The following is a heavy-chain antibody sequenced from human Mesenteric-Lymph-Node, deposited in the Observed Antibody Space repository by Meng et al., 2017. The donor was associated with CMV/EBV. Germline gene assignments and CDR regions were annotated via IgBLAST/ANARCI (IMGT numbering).Heavy chain of an antibody. Sequence: GSLRLSCSVSDVSFSSDTESWNWIRQRPGKGLEWIGYIYYSGSTNYNPSLKSRVTISVDTSKNQFSLKVTSVTAADTAVYYCARGGSGYYRFDPWGQGTLVTVSS. CDR3: ARGGSGYYRFDP. V-gene: IGHV4-61*01. CDR1: DVSFSSDTES. CDR2: IYYSGST. J-gene: IGHJ5*02. D-gene: IGHD3-22*01.